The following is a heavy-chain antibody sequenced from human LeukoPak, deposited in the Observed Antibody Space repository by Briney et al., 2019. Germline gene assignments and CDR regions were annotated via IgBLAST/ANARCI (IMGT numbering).Heavy chain of an antibody. D-gene: IGHD3-10*01. J-gene: IGHJ4*02. V-gene: IGHV4-4*02. CDR2: IYHSGTT. CDR3: ASCLFDYYYFDQ. CDR1: GDSITSHNW. Sequence: SETLSLTCAVSGDSITSHNWWSWVRQSPGKGLEWIGEIYHSGTTSYSPSLKSRVTISVDKSKNQLSLRLTSVTAADTAVYFCASCLFDYYYFDQWGQGALVTVSS.